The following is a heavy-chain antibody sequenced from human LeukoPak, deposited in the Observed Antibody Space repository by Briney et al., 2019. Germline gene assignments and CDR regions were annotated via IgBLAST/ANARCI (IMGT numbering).Heavy chain of an antibody. J-gene: IGHJ4*02. D-gene: IGHD2-15*01. V-gene: IGHV1-18*01. CDR1: GDTFINYA. CDR3: ARMDIVVVVAAYHFDY. Sequence: ASVKVSCKASGDTFINYAISWVRQAPGQGLEWMGWISAYNGNTNYAQKLQGRVTMTTDTSTSTAYMELRSLRPDDTAVYYCARMDIVVVVAAYHFDYRGQGTLVTVSS. CDR2: ISAYNGNT.